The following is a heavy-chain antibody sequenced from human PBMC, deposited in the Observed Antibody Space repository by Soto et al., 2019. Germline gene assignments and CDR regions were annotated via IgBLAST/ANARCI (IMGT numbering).Heavy chain of an antibody. J-gene: IGHJ5*02. V-gene: IGHV4-61*01. D-gene: IGHD6-19*01. Sequence: QVQLQESGPGLVKPSETLSLTCTVSGGSVSSGSYYWSWIRQPPGKGLEWIGYIYYSGSTNYNPSLKSRVTISVDTSKNQFSLKLSSVTAADTAVYYCARERVAVAGWFDPWGQGTLVTVSS. CDR3: ARERVAVAGWFDP. CDR2: IYYSGST. CDR1: GGSVSSGSYY.